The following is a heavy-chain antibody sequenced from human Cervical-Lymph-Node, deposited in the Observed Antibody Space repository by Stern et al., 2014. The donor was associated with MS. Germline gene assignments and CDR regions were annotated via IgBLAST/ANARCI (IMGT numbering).Heavy chain of an antibody. V-gene: IGHV5-51*01. CDR2: IYPEDSDT. D-gene: IGHD3-22*01. J-gene: IGHJ3*02. Sequence: VQLVQSGAEVKKPGEPLKISCKTSGYSFSNFWIGWVRQKPRKGLEWMGIIYPEDSDTTYSPSSQGHVTISADESISTAYLQWRSLKASDTAMYYCVRRRDSDSYDTFDIWGQGTMLIVSS. CDR1: GYSFSNFW. CDR3: VRRRDSDSYDTFDI.